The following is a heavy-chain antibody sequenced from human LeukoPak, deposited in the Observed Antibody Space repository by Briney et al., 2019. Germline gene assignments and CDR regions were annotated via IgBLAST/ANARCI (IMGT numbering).Heavy chain of an antibody. V-gene: IGHV1-18*01. CDR1: GYTFTSYG. CDR2: ISAYNGNT. J-gene: IGHJ3*02. D-gene: IGHD3-22*01. Sequence: ASVKVSCKASGYTFTSYGISWVRQAPGQGLEWMGWISAYNGNTNYAQKLQGRVTMTTDTSTSTAYMELRSLRSDDTAVYYCARELERLTYYYDSSGYHAFDIWGQGTMVTVSS. CDR3: ARELERLTYYYDSSGYHAFDI.